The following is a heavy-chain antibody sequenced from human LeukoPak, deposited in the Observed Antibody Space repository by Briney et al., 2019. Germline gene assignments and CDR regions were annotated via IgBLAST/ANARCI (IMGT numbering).Heavy chain of an antibody. CDR1: GYTFTSYG. D-gene: IGHD2-2*01. Sequence: ASVKVSCKASGYTFTSYGISWVRQAPGQGLEWMGWISAYNGNTNYAQKLQGRVTMTTDTSTSTAYMELRSLRSDDTAVYYCSLGYCSSTSCYGIHYYYYYGMDVWGQGTTVTVSS. CDR3: SLGYCSSTSCYGIHYYYYYGMDV. V-gene: IGHV1-18*01. CDR2: ISAYNGNT. J-gene: IGHJ6*02.